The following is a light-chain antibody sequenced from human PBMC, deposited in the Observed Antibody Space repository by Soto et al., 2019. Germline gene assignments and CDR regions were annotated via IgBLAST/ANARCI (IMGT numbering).Light chain of an antibody. CDR1: QSIMFS. CDR2: GAS. V-gene: IGKV3-15*01. CDR3: QQYYDWPPLT. Sequence: EIVMTQSPATLSVSPGERATLSCRASQSIMFSLAWYQQKPGQAPRLLIYGASTRATGIPARFSGSGSGKEFTLTISSLQSEDFAVYYCQQYYDWPPLTFGGGTKVEIK. J-gene: IGKJ4*01.